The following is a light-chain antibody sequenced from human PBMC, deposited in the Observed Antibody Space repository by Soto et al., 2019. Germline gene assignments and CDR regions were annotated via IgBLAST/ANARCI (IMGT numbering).Light chain of an antibody. CDR3: QQYNHWRSIS. CDR2: AAS. CDR1: QDIRND. V-gene: IGKV1-17*01. Sequence: DIQMTQSPSSLSASVGDTVTITCRASQDIRNDLGWYQQKPGKAPKRLIYAASTLQSGVPSRFSGSGSGTDFTLTISSLQSEDFAVYYCQQYNHWRSISFGQGRRLEIK. J-gene: IGKJ5*01.